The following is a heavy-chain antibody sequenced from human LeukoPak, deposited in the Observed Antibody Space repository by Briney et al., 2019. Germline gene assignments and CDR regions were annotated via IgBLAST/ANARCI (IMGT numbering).Heavy chain of an antibody. CDR3: ARQRAGNYFDY. CDR1: GGSISSHY. V-gene: IGHV4-4*09. D-gene: IGHD6-19*01. J-gene: IGHJ4*02. CDR2: IYPSGSD. Sequence: SETLSLTCTVSGGSISSHYWSWTRQPPGKGLEWIAYIYPSGSDNYNPSLKSRVTTSSDTSKNQFSLRLSSVTAADTAVYYCARQRAGNYFDYWGQGTLVTVSS.